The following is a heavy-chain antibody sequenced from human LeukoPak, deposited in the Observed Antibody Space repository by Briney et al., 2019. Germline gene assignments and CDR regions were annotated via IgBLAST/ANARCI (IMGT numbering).Heavy chain of an antibody. V-gene: IGHV5-10-1*01. CDR1: GYSFTNYW. Sequence: GESLRISCQASGYSFTNYWISWVRQMPGKGLEWMGRIDPTDSYVNYSPSFQGHVTISADKSISTVYLQWSSLKASDSAMFYCARVRFNGMDVWVQGTTVTVSS. CDR2: IDPTDSYV. J-gene: IGHJ6*02. CDR3: ARVRFNGMDV.